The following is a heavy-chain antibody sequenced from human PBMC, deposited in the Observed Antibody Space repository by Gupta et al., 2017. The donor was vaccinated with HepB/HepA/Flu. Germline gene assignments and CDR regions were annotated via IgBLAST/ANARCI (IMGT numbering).Heavy chain of an antibody. CDR1: GFTFRSSG. Sequence: QVQLVESGGGVVQPGRSLRLSCAASGFTFRSSGMHCVRQAPGKGLEGVAFIWDDGRNKYYADSVKGRFTISTDNSKNTLYLQMDSLRVEDTAVYYCARESPGPATGDHGMDVWGQGTTVTVS. CDR3: ARESPGPATGDHGMDV. D-gene: IGHD7-27*01. J-gene: IGHJ6*02. CDR2: IWDDGRNK. V-gene: IGHV3-33*01.